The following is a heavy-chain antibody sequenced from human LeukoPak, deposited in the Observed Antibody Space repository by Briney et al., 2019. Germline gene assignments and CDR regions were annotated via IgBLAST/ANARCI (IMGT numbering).Heavy chain of an antibody. Sequence: PGGSLRLSCVASGFTVSSNYMSWVRQAPGKGLEWVSVIYSGGSTYYADSVKGRFTISRDNSKNTLYLQMNSLRAEDTAVYYCARGYDSSGYRTPFDYWGQGTLVTVSS. CDR2: IYSGGST. J-gene: IGHJ4*02. V-gene: IGHV3-53*01. CDR3: ARGYDSSGYRTPFDY. D-gene: IGHD3-22*01. CDR1: GFTVSSNY.